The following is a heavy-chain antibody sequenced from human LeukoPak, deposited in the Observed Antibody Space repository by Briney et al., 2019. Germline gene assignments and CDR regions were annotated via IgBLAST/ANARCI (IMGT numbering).Heavy chain of an antibody. CDR1: GGTFTSYA. Sequence: SVKVSCKASGGTFTSYAISWVRQAPGQGLEWMGGIIPIFGTANYAQKFQGRVTITADKSTSTAYMELGSLRSEDTAVYYCAIDDILTGYYRTGVFDIWGQGTMVTVSS. CDR2: IIPIFGTA. D-gene: IGHD3-9*01. CDR3: AIDDILTGYYRTGVFDI. V-gene: IGHV1-69*06. J-gene: IGHJ3*02.